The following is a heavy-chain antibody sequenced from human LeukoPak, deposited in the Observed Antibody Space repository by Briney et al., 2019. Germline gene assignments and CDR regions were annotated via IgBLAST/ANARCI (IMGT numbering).Heavy chain of an antibody. V-gene: IGHV3-23*01. J-gene: IGHJ4*02. CDR3: AKDSGYYYDSSGYSTFDY. D-gene: IGHD3-22*01. CDR2: ISGSGGST. Sequence: GGSLRLSCAASGFTFSSYGMSWVRQAPGKGLEWVSAISGSGGSTYYADSVKGRFTISRDNSKNTLYLQMNSLRAEDTAVYYCAKDSGYYYDSSGYSTFDYWGQGTLVTVSS. CDR1: GFTFSSYG.